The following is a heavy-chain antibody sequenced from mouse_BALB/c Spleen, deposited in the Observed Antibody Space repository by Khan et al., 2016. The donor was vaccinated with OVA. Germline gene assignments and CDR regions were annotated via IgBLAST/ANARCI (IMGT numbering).Heavy chain of an antibody. CDR2: IDPASGNA. CDR3: NRGAYAALFAY. Sequence: VQLRQSGAEFVKPGASVKLSCTASGFNIKDTYMHWINQRPQQGLVWIGRIDPASGNARYDPKFQDKATIAADASSNTAYLQLSSLTSEDTAVYYCNRGAYAALFAYWGQGTLVTVSA. V-gene: IGHV14-3*02. J-gene: IGHJ3*01. CDR1: GFNIKDTY. D-gene: IGHD1-1*01.